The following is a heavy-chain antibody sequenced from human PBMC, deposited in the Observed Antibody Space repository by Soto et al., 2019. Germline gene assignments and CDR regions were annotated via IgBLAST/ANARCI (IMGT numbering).Heavy chain of an antibody. Sequence: ITLKESGPTLVKPTQTLTLTCTFSGFSLNTGGVGVGWVRQPRGKAMEWLALIYWDDDERYRPSLRSRLNITQNSIKSRAVVTMTNMDPEDTATYYCVRNWRYYGGDYYFGMDAWGQGTTVTVSS. CDR1: GFSLNTGGVG. D-gene: IGHD3-10*01. CDR3: VRNWRYYGGDYYFGMDA. V-gene: IGHV2-5*02. CDR2: IYWDDDE. J-gene: IGHJ6*02.